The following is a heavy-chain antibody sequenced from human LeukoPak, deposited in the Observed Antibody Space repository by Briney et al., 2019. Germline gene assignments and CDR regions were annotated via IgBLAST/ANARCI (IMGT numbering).Heavy chain of an antibody. CDR3: ATKVPGSSHFSS. V-gene: IGHV3-48*03. D-gene: IGHD4/OR15-4a*01. CDR1: VFTFNNLA. J-gene: IGHJ4*02. Sequence: SLKLSCAASVFTFNNLAMSWVGQAPGKGLEWVSYVSGTGDEIHYGDSVKGRFTISRDNAKNSLYLQMNSLRAEDTAVYYCATKVPGSSHFSSWGQGTLVTVSS. CDR2: VSGTGDEI.